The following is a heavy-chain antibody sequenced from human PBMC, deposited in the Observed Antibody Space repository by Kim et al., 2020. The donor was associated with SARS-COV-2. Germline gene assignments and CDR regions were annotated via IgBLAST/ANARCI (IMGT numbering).Heavy chain of an antibody. Sequence: DSLKGRCTNSSDTSKNTLYMQMNSLGAEDTAVYYCAKDLVQWFGGAVAFDIWGQGTFVTVSS. CDR3: AKDLVQWFGGAVAFDI. J-gene: IGHJ3*02. D-gene: IGHD3-10*01. V-gene: IGHV3-23*02.